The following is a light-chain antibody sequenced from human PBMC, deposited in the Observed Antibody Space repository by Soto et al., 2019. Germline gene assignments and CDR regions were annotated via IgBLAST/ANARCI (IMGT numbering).Light chain of an antibody. CDR1: QGISSY. CDR3: LHLNSYSPDT. J-gene: IGKJ3*01. Sequence: DIQLTQSPSFLSASVGDRVTITCRASQGISSYLAWYQQKPGKAPKLLIVAASTLQNGVPSRFSGSGSGTEFTLTISSLQPEEFATYYCLHLNSYSPDTFGPGTKVDIK. V-gene: IGKV1-9*01. CDR2: AAS.